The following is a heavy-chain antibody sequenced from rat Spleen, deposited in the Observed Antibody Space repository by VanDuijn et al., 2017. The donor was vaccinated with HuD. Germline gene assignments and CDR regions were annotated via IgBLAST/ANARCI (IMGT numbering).Heavy chain of an antibody. V-gene: IGHV5-17*01. CDR2: INHDGRST. Sequence: EVQLVESGGGLVQPGRSLKLSCAASGFTFSDYAMAWVRQAPKKGLEWVANINHDGRSTYYRDSVKGRFTISRDNAKSTLYLQMDSLRSEDTATYYCATGGDNWFAYWGQGTLVTVSS. CDR1: GFTFSDYA. CDR3: ATGGDNWFAY. J-gene: IGHJ3*01.